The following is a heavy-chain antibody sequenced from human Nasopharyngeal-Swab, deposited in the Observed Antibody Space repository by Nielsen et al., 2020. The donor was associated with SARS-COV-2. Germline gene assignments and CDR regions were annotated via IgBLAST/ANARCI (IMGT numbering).Heavy chain of an antibody. J-gene: IGHJ3*02. CDR2: IGTAGDT. CDR1: GFTFSSYD. CDR3: ARVGSYGTNDAFDI. D-gene: IGHD1-26*01. Sequence: GGSLRLSCAASGFTFSSYDMHWVRQVTVKGREWVSAIGTAGDTYYPGSVKGRFTISRENAKNSLYLQMNSLRAEDTAVYYCARVGSYGTNDAFDIWGQGTMVTVSS. V-gene: IGHV3-13*01.